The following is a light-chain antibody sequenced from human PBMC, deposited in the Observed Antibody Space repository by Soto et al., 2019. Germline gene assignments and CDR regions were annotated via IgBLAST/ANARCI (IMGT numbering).Light chain of an antibody. CDR3: QSYDSTLSARYV. V-gene: IGLV1-40*01. CDR2: GNI. J-gene: IGLJ1*01. CDR1: SSNIGAGYD. Sequence: QSALAQPPSVSGAPGQRVTISCTGSSSNIGAGYDVHWYQQRPGTAPKLLIFGNINRPSGVPDRFSGSKSGTSASLAITGLQAEDEGDYHCQSYDSTLSARYVFGTGTKVT.